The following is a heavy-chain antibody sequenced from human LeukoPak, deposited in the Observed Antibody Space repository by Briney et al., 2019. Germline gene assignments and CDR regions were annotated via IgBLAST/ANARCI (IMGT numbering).Heavy chain of an antibody. Sequence: SETLSLTCTVSGGSISSYYWSWIRQPPGKGLEWIGYIYYSGSTNYNPSLKSRVTISVDTSKNQFSLKLSSVTAADTAVYYCAGTYYYDSSGYFYVGYWGQGTLVTVSS. CDR1: GGSISSYY. D-gene: IGHD3-22*01. CDR3: AGTYYYDSSGYFYVGY. V-gene: IGHV4-59*01. CDR2: IYYSGST. J-gene: IGHJ4*02.